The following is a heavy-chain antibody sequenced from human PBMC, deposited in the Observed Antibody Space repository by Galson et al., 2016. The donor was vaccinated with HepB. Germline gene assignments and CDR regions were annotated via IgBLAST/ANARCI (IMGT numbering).Heavy chain of an antibody. D-gene: IGHD6-19*01. CDR1: GFTFRNVW. Sequence: SLRLSCAVSGFTFRNVWMSWVRQAPGKGLECVGRVKSKTDGGTIDYAAPVKGRFTISRDDSKNTLYLQMNSPKSEDTAIYYCTTDSDPRSSYYYYYYTMDVWGKGTTVTVSS. CDR3: TTDSDPRSSYYYYYYTMDV. V-gene: IGHV3-15*01. J-gene: IGHJ6*04. CDR2: VKSKTDGGTI.